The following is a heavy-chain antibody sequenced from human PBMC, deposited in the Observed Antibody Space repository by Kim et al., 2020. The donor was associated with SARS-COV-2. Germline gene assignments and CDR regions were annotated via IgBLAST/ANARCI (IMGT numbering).Heavy chain of an antibody. CDR2: ISSSSNTI. CDR3: ASLKLLYSYMDV. V-gene: IGHV3-11*01. Sequence: GGSLRLSCEASGFIFSDYYMAWIRQAPGKGLEWIAFISSSSNTIRYADTVKGRFTISRDNAKNSLYLQMNSLSAEDTAVYYCASLKLLYSYMDVLGKGPT. CDR1: GFIFSDYY. J-gene: IGHJ6*03.